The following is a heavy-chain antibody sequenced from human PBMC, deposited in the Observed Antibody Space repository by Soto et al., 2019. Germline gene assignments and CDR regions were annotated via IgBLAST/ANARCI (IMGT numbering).Heavy chain of an antibody. Sequence: WGSLRLSCAASGFTFSSYAMHCFRHSPFKWLEWVAVISYDGSNKYYADSVKGRFTISRDNSKNTLYLQMNSLRAEDTAVYYCARDWFDYYDSSGYSSWFDPWGQGTLVTVSS. CDR2: ISYDGSNK. J-gene: IGHJ5*02. CDR1: GFTFSSYA. D-gene: IGHD3-22*01. CDR3: ARDWFDYYDSSGYSSWFDP. V-gene: IGHV3-30-3*01.